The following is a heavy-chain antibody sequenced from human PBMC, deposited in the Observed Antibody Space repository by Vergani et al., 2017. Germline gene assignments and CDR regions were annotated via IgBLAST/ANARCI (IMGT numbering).Heavy chain of an antibody. CDR1: GFSFSGYW. CDR2: IKSDGSIT. V-gene: IGHV3-74*01. D-gene: IGHD5-12*01. J-gene: IGHJ5*01. CDR3: VRARCSGPCFMSNWFDS. Sequence: EVQLVESGGGLIYPGGSLRLSCEGSGFSFSGYWMHWVRQSPEKGLVWVSRIKSDGSITNYADSVKGRFTISRDNAKNTLYLEMNSLRGDDTAIYYCVRARCSGPCFMSNWFDSWGQGTLVTVSS.